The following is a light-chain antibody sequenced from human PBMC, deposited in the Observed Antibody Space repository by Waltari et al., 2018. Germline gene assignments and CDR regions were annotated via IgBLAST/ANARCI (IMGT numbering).Light chain of an antibody. CDR1: SSNIGAGYD. Sequence: QSVLTQPPSVSGAPGQRVTIPCTGSSSNIGAGYDVHWYQQLPGTAPTLLIYGKTNRPSGVPDRFSGSKSGPSASLAISGLQAEDEADYYCQSYDSSLSGSVFGGGTKLTVL. CDR3: QSYDSSLSGSV. J-gene: IGLJ3*02. V-gene: IGLV1-40*01. CDR2: GKT.